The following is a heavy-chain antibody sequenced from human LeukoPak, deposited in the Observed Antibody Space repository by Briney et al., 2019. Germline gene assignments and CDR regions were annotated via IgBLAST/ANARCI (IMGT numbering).Heavy chain of an antibody. Sequence: PSETLSLTCTVSGGSISIYYWSWIRQPPGKGLEWIGYIYYSGSTNYNPSLKSRVTISVDTSKNQFSLKLSSVTAADTAVYYCARLSSFRYFDLWGRGTLVTVSS. J-gene: IGHJ2*01. D-gene: IGHD3-10*01. V-gene: IGHV4-59*08. CDR1: GGSISIYY. CDR2: IYYSGST. CDR3: ARLSSFRYFDL.